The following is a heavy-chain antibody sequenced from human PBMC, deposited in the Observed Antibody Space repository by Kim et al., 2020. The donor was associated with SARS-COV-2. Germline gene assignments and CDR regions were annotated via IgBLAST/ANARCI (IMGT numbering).Heavy chain of an antibody. D-gene: IGHD6-19*01. CDR2: IKQDGNQK. V-gene: IGHV3-7*01. CDR3: VRDGDLYSSGKDAFDI. J-gene: IGHJ3*02. Sequence: GGSLRLSCAASGFTFSSYWMTWVRQAPGKGLEWVAHIKQDGNQKYYVDSVKDRFTISRDNAKNSLYLQMNSLRAEDTAVYYCVRDGDLYSSGKDAFDIWGQGTMVTVSS. CDR1: GFTFSSYW.